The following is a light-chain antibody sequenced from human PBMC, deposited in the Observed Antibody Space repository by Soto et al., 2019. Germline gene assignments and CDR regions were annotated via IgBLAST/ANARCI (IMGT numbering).Light chain of an antibody. CDR3: NIYAGTSNV. CDR2: EVN. J-gene: IGLJ2*01. CDR1: SSDVGGYNY. V-gene: IGLV2-8*01. Sequence: QSALTQPASASGSPGQSVAISCTGTSSDVGGYNYVSWYQQHPGKAPKLMIYEVNKRPSGVPDRFAGSKSGNTASLTVAGLQGEDVSDYSGNIYAGTSNVFGAGTKLTVL.